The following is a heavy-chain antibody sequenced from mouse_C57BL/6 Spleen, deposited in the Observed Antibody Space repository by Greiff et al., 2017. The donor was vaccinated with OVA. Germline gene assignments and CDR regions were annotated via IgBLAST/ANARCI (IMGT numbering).Heavy chain of an antibody. CDR1: GYTFTSYW. V-gene: IGHV1-64*01. Sequence: QVQLQQPGAELVKPGASVKLSCKASGYTFTSYWMHWVKQRPGQGLEWIGMIHPNSGSTNYNEKFKSKATLTVDKSSSTAYMQRSSLTSEDSAVCYSARKDYDYDGFAYWGQGTLVTVSA. CDR3: ARKDYDYDGFAY. D-gene: IGHD2-4*01. J-gene: IGHJ3*01. CDR2: IHPNSGST.